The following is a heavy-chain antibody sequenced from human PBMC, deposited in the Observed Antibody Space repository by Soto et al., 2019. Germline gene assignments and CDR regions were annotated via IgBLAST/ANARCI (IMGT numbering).Heavy chain of an antibody. CDR1: GGSISSYY. Sequence: SETLSLTCTVSGGSISSYYWSWIRQPPGKGLEWIGEINHSGSTNYNPSLKSRVTISVDTSKNQFSLKLSSVTAADTAVYYCARGRGSGWSDYWGQGTLVPVSS. J-gene: IGHJ4*02. CDR3: ARGRGSGWSDY. D-gene: IGHD6-19*01. V-gene: IGHV4-34*01. CDR2: INHSGST.